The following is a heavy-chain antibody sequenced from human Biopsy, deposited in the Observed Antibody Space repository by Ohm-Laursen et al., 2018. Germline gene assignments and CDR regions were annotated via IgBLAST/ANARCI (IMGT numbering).Heavy chain of an antibody. CDR2: IGSSGSTI. D-gene: IGHD3-16*02. Sequence: SLRLSCAASGFTFRTYEMNWVRQAPGKGLEWVSHIGSSGSTIYYADSVKGRFTISRDNAKNSLYLQMGSLRAEDTAVYYCARSYFWGSYRSPYFDYWGQGSLVTVSS. CDR3: ARSYFWGSYRSPYFDY. V-gene: IGHV3-48*03. CDR1: GFTFRTYE. J-gene: IGHJ4*02.